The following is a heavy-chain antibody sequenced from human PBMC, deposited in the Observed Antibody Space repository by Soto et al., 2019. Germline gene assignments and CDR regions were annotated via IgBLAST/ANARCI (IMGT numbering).Heavy chain of an antibody. CDR3: ARSRSSAWPPEFDY. J-gene: IGHJ4*02. CDR1: GFTFYDLG. CDR2: INWNGGST. Sequence: XGSLRLSWAASGFTFYDLGMSWVRQAPGKELEWVSSINWNGGSTAYADSVKGRFTISRDNAKNSLYLQMNSLRDEDTVLYHCARSRSSAWPPEFDYWGQGTLVTVSS. D-gene: IGHD6-19*01. V-gene: IGHV3-20*01.